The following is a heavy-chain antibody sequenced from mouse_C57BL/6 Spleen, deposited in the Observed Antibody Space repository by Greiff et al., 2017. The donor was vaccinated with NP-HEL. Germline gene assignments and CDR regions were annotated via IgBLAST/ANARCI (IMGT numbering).Heavy chain of an antibody. D-gene: IGHD2-5*01. CDR3: ARERGYYSKEDYFDY. CDR1: GFTFSSYA. V-gene: IGHV5-4*01. J-gene: IGHJ2*01. CDR2: ISDGGSYT. Sequence: DVMLVESGGGLVKPGGSLKLSCAASGFTFSSYAMSWVRQTPEKRLEWVATISDGGSYTYYPDNVKGRFTISRDNAKNNLYLQMSHLKSEDTAMYYCARERGYYSKEDYFDYWGQGTTLTVSS.